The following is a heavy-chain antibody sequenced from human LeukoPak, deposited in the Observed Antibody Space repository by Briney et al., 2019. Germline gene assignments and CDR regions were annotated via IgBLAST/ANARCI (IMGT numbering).Heavy chain of an antibody. V-gene: IGHV3-74*01. CDR3: YGSGSYYGDTFDY. CDR1: GFTFSRYW. J-gene: IGHJ4*02. D-gene: IGHD3-10*01. CDR2: INSDGRST. Sequence: GGSLRLSCVASGFTFSRYWMHWVRQAPGKGLVWVSRINSDGRSTNYADSVKGRFTISRDNSKNTLYLQMNSLRAEDTAVYYCYGSGSYYGDTFDYWGQGTLVTVSS.